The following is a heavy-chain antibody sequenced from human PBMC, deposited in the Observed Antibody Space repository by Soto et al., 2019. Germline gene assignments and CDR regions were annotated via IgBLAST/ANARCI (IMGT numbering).Heavy chain of an antibody. D-gene: IGHD6-25*01. J-gene: IGHJ4*02. CDR3: ARRRGGDFDY. V-gene: IGHV4-30-2*01. Sequence: SETLSLTCAVSGGSISSGGYSWSWIRQPPGKGLEWIGYIFHIGSTYYNPSLKSRVTISINKSDNHFSLKLSSVTAADTAIYYSARRRGGDFDYWGQGILVTVSS. CDR1: GGSISSGGYS. CDR2: IFHIGST.